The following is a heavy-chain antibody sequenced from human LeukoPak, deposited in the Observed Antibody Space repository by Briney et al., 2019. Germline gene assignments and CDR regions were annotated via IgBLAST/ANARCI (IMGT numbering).Heavy chain of an antibody. J-gene: IGHJ4*02. CDR3: ARVSPRYAGYSPN. CDR2: MIPNSGNT. CDR1: GYTFTSYD. V-gene: IGHV1-8*01. Sequence: ASVKVSCKASGYTFTSYDINWVRQATGQGLEWMGWMIPNSGNTGYAQKFQGRVTMTRNTSISTAYMELSSLRSEDTAVYYCARVSPRYAGYSPNWGQGTLVTVSS. D-gene: IGHD3-9*01.